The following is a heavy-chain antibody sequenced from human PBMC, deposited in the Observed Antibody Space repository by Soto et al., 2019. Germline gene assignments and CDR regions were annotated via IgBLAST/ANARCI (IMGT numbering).Heavy chain of an antibody. Sequence: QVQLVQSGAEVKKPGASVKVSCKASGYTFTGYYMHWVRQAPGQGLEWMGWINPNSGGTNYAQKFQCRVTMTRDTSISTAYMELSRLRSDDTAVYYCARERAQLVSSGPTINYYGMDVWGQGTTVTVSS. D-gene: IGHD6-13*01. V-gene: IGHV1-2*02. J-gene: IGHJ6*02. CDR1: GYTFTGYY. CDR2: INPNSGGT. CDR3: ARERAQLVSSGPTINYYGMDV.